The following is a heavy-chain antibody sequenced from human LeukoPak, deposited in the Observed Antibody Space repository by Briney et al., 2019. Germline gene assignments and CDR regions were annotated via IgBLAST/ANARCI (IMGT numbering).Heavy chain of an antibody. CDR3: ATSSTAQGGTDY. Sequence: GGSLRLSCAASGFTFSSYWMSWVRQAPGKGLEWVANIKHDGSEKYDVDSVKGRFTISRDNARNSLYLQMNSLRVEDTAVYYCATSSTAQGGTDYWGQGTLVTVSS. CDR1: GFTFSSYW. D-gene: IGHD2-2*01. V-gene: IGHV3-7*01. J-gene: IGHJ4*02. CDR2: IKHDGSEK.